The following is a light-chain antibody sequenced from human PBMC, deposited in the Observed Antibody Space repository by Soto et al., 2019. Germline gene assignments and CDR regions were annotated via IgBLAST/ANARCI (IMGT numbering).Light chain of an antibody. Sequence: QSVLTQPPSASGSPGQSVTISCTGTSSDVGGHNYVSWYQQHPGKAPKLLIYEVSKRPSVVPDRFSGSKSGSTASLTVSGLQAEDEADYYCSSYAGNSNYVFGTGTKVTVL. J-gene: IGLJ1*01. CDR3: SSYAGNSNYV. CDR2: EVS. CDR1: SSDVGGHNY. V-gene: IGLV2-8*01.